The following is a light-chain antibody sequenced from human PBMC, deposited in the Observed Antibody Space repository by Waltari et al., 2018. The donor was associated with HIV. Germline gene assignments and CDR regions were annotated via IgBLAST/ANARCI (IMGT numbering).Light chain of an antibody. CDR1: SSNIGSTP. V-gene: IGLV1-44*01. CDR2: STK. Sequence: QSVLTQPPSASGTPGQRVTISCSGSSSNIGSTPVNWYQQLPGTAPKLLIYSTKQRPSGVPDRFAVSKVGAAASLAISELQSEDEAEYYCAAWDDSLNGVVFGGGTKLTVL. CDR3: AAWDDSLNGVV. J-gene: IGLJ2*01.